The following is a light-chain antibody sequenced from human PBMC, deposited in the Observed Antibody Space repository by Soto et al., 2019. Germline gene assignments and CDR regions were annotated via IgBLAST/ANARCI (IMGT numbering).Light chain of an antibody. J-gene: IGKJ5*01. Sequence: EIVLTQSPDTLSSSPGERGTVSCRASQSVSSSYLAWYQQKPGQAPRLLIYGASSRATGIPDRFSGSGSGTDFTLTISRLEPEDFAVYYCQQYGSSLFGAFGQGTRLEIK. CDR2: GAS. CDR1: QSVSSSY. V-gene: IGKV3-20*01. CDR3: QQYGSSLFGA.